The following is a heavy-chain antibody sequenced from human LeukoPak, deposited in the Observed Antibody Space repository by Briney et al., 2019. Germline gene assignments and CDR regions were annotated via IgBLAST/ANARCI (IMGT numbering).Heavy chain of an antibody. Sequence: GGFLRLSCAASGFTFSSYSMNWVRQAPGKGLEWVSSISSSSSYIYYADSVKGRFTISRDNAKNSLYLQMNSLRAEDTAVYYCARVSDGCLDYWGQGTLVTVSS. CDR1: GFTFSSYS. CDR2: ISSSSSYI. V-gene: IGHV3-21*01. J-gene: IGHJ4*02. D-gene: IGHD5-24*01. CDR3: ARVSDGCLDY.